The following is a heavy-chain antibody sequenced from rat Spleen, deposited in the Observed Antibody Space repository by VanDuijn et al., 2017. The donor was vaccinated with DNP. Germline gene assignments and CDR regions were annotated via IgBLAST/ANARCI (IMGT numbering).Heavy chain of an antibody. J-gene: IGHJ2*01. CDR2: ISYDGGNT. CDR3: ASRPPPTRGPFDY. D-gene: IGHD1-4*01. Sequence: EVQLVESGGGLVQPGRSMKLSCVASGFSFSSFAMAWVRQAPTKGLEWVASISYDGGNTYYRDSVKGRLTISRDKAKSSLYLQMDSLRSEDTATYYCASRPPPTRGPFDYWGQGVTVTVSS. CDR1: GFSFSSFA. V-gene: IGHV5-25*01.